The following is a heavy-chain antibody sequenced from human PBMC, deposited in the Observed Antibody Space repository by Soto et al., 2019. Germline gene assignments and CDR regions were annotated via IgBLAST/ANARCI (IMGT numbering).Heavy chain of an antibody. CDR3: GRDLWGYCGTDCYPLDV. V-gene: IGHV4-34*01. Sequence: SETLSLTCAVCGGSFSGYYWSWIRQPPGKGLEWIGEINHSGSTNYNPSLKSRVTISVDTSKNQFSLKLNSVTAADTAVYYCGRDLWGYCGTDCYPLDVWGQGTTVTVSS. CDR2: INHSGST. D-gene: IGHD2-21*02. CDR1: GGSFSGYY. J-gene: IGHJ6*02.